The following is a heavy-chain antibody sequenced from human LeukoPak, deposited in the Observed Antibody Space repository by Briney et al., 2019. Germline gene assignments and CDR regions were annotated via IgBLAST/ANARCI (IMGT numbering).Heavy chain of an antibody. V-gene: IGHV4-30-4*01. CDR3: ARGSYYYGSGRDY. CDR2: IYYSGST. Sequence: PPQTLSLTCTVSGGSISSGDYYWSWIRQPPGKGLEWIGYIYYSGSTYYNPSLKSRVTISVDTSKNQFSLKLSSVTAADTAVYYCARGSYYYGSGRDYWGQGTLVTVSS. J-gene: IGHJ4*02. CDR1: GGSISSGDYY. D-gene: IGHD3-10*01.